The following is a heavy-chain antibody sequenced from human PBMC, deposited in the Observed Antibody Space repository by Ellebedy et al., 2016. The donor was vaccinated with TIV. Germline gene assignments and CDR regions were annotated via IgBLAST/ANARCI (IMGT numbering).Heavy chain of an antibody. CDR2: INPSGGGT. Sequence: AASVKVSCKASGYTFTAYYIHWVRQAPGQGLEWMGIINPSGGGTSYAQRFQGRVTMTGDTSISTAYLELSRLTSDDTAVYYCARDYWGSYEYWGQGTLVTVSS. D-gene: IGHD1-26*01. CDR1: GYTFTAYY. CDR3: ARDYWGSYEY. J-gene: IGHJ4*02. V-gene: IGHV1-2*02.